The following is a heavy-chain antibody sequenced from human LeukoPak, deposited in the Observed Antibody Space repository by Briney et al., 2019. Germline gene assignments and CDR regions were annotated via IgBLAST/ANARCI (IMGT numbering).Heavy chain of an antibody. D-gene: IGHD3-10*01. V-gene: IGHV3-30*04. CDR3: AREGRLLWFGELRGANYFDY. CDR2: ISYDGSNE. Sequence: GGSLRLSCAASGFNFNSYAMHWVRQAPGKGLEWVAVISYDGSNEYYADSVKGRFTISRDNAKNSLYLQMNSLRAEDTAVYYCAREGRLLWFGELRGANYFDYWGQGTLVTVSS. CDR1: GFNFNSYA. J-gene: IGHJ4*02.